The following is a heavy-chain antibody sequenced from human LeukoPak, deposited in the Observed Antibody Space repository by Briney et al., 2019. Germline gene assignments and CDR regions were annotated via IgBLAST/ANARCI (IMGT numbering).Heavy chain of an antibody. CDR1: GGSFSGYY. J-gene: IGHJ4*02. CDR3: ARGGSGIAVAGYFDY. Sequence: SETPSLTCAVYGGSFSGYYWSWIRQPPGKGLEWIGEINHSGSTNYNPSLKSRVTISVDTSKNQFSLKLSSVTAADTAVYYCARGGSGIAVAGYFDYWGQGTLVTVSS. D-gene: IGHD6-19*01. V-gene: IGHV4-34*01. CDR2: INHSGST.